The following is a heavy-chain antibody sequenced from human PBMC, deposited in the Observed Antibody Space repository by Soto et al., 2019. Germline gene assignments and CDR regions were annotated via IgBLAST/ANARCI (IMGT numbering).Heavy chain of an antibody. D-gene: IGHD3-22*01. CDR1: GDSVSSNSAA. V-gene: IGHV6-1*01. CDR3: AKSRYYHDSSGYYPAPLLDAFDI. Sequence: PSQTLSLTCAISGDSVSSNSAAWNWIRQSPSRGLEWLGRTYYRSKWYNDYAVSVKSRITINPDTSKNQFSLQLNSVTPEDTAVYYCAKSRYYHDSSGYYPAPLLDAFDIWGQGTMVTVSS. CDR2: TYYRSKWYN. J-gene: IGHJ3*02.